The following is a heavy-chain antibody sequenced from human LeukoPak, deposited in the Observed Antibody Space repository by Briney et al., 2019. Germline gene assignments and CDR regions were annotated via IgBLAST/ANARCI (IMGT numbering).Heavy chain of an antibody. CDR2: IYYSGST. Sequence: SETPSLTCTVSGGSVSSGSYYWSWIRQPPGKGLEWIGYIYYSGSTNYNPSLKSRVTISVDTSKNQFSLKLSSVTAADTAVYYCARASASVYDYVWGSYRPFDYWGQGTLVTVSS. J-gene: IGHJ4*02. D-gene: IGHD3-16*02. CDR3: ARASASVYDYVWGSYRPFDY. V-gene: IGHV4-61*01. CDR1: GGSVSSGSYY.